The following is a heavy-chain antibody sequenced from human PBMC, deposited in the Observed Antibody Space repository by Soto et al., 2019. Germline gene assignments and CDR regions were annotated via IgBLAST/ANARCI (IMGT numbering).Heavy chain of an antibody. V-gene: IGHV3-73*01. CDR2: IRSKANSYAT. CDR3: TRARVAVAGTSAFDI. J-gene: IGHJ3*02. Sequence: GGSLRLSCAASGFTFSGSAMHWVRQASGKGLEWVGRIRSKANSYATAYAASVKGRFTISRDDSKNTAYLQMNSLKTEDTAVYYCTRARVAVAGTSAFDIWGQGTMVTVSS. D-gene: IGHD6-19*01. CDR1: GFTFSGSA.